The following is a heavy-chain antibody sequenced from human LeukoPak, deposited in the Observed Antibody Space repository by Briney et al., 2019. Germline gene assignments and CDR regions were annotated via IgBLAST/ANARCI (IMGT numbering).Heavy chain of an antibody. CDR1: GDSISCGDYY. J-gene: IGHJ5*02. V-gene: IGHV4-30-4*01. CDR2: SYYTGNP. Sequence: PSETLSLTCIVSGDSISCGDYYWSWIRQPPGKGLEWIGFSYYTGNPFYNPSLKSRVSISVDTSKNQFFLNLNSVTTADTAVYFCARLETPVTSSSGRLFWFDPWGQGTLVTVSS. CDR3: ARLETPVTSSSGRLFWFDP. D-gene: IGHD4-17*01.